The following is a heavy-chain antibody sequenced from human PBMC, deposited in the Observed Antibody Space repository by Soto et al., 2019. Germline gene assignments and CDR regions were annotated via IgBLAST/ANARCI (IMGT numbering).Heavy chain of an antibody. V-gene: IGHV3-30-3*01. CDR2: ISDDGSNK. CDR1: GFTFNSYA. J-gene: IGHJ4*02. Sequence: QVQLAESGGGVVQPGRSLRLSCAASGFTFNSYAMHWVRQAPGKGLEWVAIISDDGSNKHYADSVKGRFTISRDHSENTLYLQMNSLRAEDTAMYYCARGIVGATEVGVDYWGQGTLVTVSS. D-gene: IGHD1-26*01. CDR3: ARGIVGATEVGVDY.